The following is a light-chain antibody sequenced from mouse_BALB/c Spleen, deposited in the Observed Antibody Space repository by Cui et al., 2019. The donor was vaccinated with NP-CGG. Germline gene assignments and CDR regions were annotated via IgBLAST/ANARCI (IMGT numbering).Light chain of an antibody. Sequence: QAVVTQESALTTSPGETVTLTCRSSTGTVTTSNYANWVKEIPDHLFTGLIGGTNNRAPGVPARFSGSLIGDKAALTITGAQTEDEAIYFCALWYSNHWVFGGGTKLTVL. CDR1: TGTVTTSNY. V-gene: IGLV1*01. CDR3: ALWYSNHWV. CDR2: GTN. J-gene: IGLJ1*01.